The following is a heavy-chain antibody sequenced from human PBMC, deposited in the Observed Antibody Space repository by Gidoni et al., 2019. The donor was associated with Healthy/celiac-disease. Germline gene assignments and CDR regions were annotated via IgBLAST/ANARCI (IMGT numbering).Heavy chain of an antibody. D-gene: IGHD4-17*01. CDR2: INHSGST. J-gene: IGHJ6*03. CDR3: ARRGYGVNYYYYYMDV. V-gene: IGHV4-34*01. CDR1: GGSFSRSY. Sequence: QVPLHQWGAGLLTPSETLSLTCAVYGGSFSRSYWSWIRQPPGKGLEWIGEINHSGSTNYNPSLKSRVTISVDTSKNQFSLKLSSVTAADTAVYYCARRGYGVNYYYYYMDVWGKGTTVTVSS.